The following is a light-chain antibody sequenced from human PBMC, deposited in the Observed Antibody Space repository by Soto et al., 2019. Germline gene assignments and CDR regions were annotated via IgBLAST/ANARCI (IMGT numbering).Light chain of an antibody. CDR2: GAS. J-gene: IGKJ1*01. CDR1: QNVNSN. Sequence: EIVMTQSPATLSVSPGERATLSCRASQNVNSNLAWYQQKPGQAPRLLIYGASTRATDVPARFSGSGSGTEFTLTISSLQSEDFAVYYCQQHNNWPWTFGQGTRVEIK. V-gene: IGKV3-15*01. CDR3: QQHNNWPWT.